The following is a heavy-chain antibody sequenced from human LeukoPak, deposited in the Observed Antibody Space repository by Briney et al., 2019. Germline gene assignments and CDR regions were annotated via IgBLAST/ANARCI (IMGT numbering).Heavy chain of an antibody. CDR3: ARGGWTTVTTSEAFDI. Sequence: PSETLSLTCTVSGGSISSDYWSWIRQPPGKGLEWIGEINHSGSTNYNPSLKSRVTISVDTSKNQFSLKLSSVTAADTAVYYCARGGWTTVTTSEAFDIWGQGTMVTVSS. V-gene: IGHV4-34*01. J-gene: IGHJ3*02. D-gene: IGHD4-17*01. CDR1: GGSISSDY. CDR2: INHSGST.